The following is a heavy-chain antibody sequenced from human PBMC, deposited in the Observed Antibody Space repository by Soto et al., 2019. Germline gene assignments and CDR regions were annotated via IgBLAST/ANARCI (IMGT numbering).Heavy chain of an antibody. CDR1: RFTFSDYG. Sequence: GGSLRLSCAASRFTFSDYGMHWVRQAPGKGLEWVAGISHGATRKSYSDSVKGRFIISRDNSKKMLYLQLNSLRREDTAVYYCAKDWVGGSNRYQLDSWGRGTLVTAPQ. V-gene: IGHV3-30*18. D-gene: IGHD4-4*01. J-gene: IGHJ4*02. CDR3: AKDWVGGSNRYQLDS. CDR2: ISHGATRK.